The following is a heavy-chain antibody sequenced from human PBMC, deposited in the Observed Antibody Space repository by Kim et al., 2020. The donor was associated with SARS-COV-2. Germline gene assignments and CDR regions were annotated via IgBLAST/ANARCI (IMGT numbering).Heavy chain of an antibody. V-gene: IGHV1-2*06. CDR2: INPNSGGT. Sequence: ASVKVSCKASGYTFTGYYMHWVRQAPGQGLEWMGRINPNSGGTNYAQKFQGRVTMTRDTSISTAYMELSRLRSDDTAVYYCARDADYGGNSEDFDYWGQGTLVTVSS. CDR3: ARDADYGGNSEDFDY. CDR1: GYTFTGYY. D-gene: IGHD4-17*01. J-gene: IGHJ4*02.